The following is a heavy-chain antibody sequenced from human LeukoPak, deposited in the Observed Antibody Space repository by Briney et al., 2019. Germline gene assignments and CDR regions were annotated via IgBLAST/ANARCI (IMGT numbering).Heavy chain of an antibody. CDR1: GYTFTCYY. CDR3: ARDEPYSGSSRGGVDY. CDR2: INPNSGGT. Sequence: ASVKVSCKASGYTFTCYYMHWVRQAPGQGLEWMGWINPNSGGTNYAQKFQGRVTMTRDTSISTAYMELSRLRSDDTAVYYCARDEPYSGSSRGGVDYWGQGTLVTVSS. V-gene: IGHV1-2*02. D-gene: IGHD1-26*01. J-gene: IGHJ4*02.